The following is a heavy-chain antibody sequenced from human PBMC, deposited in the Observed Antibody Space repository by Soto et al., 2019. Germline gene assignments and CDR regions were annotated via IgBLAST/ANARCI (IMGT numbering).Heavy chain of an antibody. J-gene: IGHJ2*01. D-gene: IGHD4-4*01. V-gene: IGHV4-59*01. CDR3: ARATRNGYRNEYFDL. Sequence: QVQLQESGPGLVKPSETLSLTCTVSNGSISNYYWSWIRQPPGKGLEWIGYISYSGSTKYNPSLQSRVTVSXXXSXHQFSLKLSSVTAADTAVYYCARATRNGYRNEYFDLWGRGTLVTVSS. CDR2: ISYSGST. CDR1: NGSISNYY.